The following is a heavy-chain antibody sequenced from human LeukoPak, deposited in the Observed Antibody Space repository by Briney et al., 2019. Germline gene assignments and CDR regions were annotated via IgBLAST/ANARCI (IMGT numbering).Heavy chain of an antibody. Sequence: GGSLRLSCAASGFTFDDYAMHWVRQAPGKGLEWVSLISWDGGSTYYADSVKGRFTISRDNSKNSLYLQMNSLRAEDTALYYCAKDMDRDGYKNWFDPWGQGTLVTVSS. CDR1: GFTFDDYA. CDR2: ISWDGGST. J-gene: IGHJ5*02. V-gene: IGHV3-43D*03. D-gene: IGHD5-24*01. CDR3: AKDMDRDGYKNWFDP.